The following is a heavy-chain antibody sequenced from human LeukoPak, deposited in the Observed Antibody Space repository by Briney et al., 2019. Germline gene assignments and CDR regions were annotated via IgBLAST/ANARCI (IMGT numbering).Heavy chain of an antibody. J-gene: IGHJ4*02. V-gene: IGHV4-4*07. Sequence: PSETLSLTCTVSGGSISSYYWSWIRQPAGKGLEWIGRIYTSGSTNYNPSLKSRVTISVDKSKNQFSLKLSSVTAADTAVYYCAREASGYCSSTSCPYFDYWGQGTLVTVSS. CDR1: GGSISSYY. D-gene: IGHD2-2*01. CDR2: IYTSGST. CDR3: AREASGYCSSTSCPYFDY.